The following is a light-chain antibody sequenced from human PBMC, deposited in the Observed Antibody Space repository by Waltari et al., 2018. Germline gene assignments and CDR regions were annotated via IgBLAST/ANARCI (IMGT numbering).Light chain of an antibody. J-gene: IGKJ4*01. V-gene: IGKV3-20*01. Sequence: EIVLTQSPGTLSLSPGERATLSCRASQTVRTTYLAWYQQKPGQAPTLLIYGASSRATGIPDRFSGSGSGTDFSLTISSLEPEDFAVNYCQQYDISPLTFGGGTKVEV. CDR2: GAS. CDR1: QTVRTTY. CDR3: QQYDISPLT.